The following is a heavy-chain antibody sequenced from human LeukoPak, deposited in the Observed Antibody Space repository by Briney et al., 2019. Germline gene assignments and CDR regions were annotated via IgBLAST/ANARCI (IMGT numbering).Heavy chain of an antibody. Sequence: GGSLRLSCAASGFKIDDYDMSWLRQAPGKELEWVSGISWNSVNTAHADSVKGRFTISRDNAKNSLFLQVHSLRADDAAFYYCAREGIYCVNGVCYLDYWRGATMVSVSS. V-gene: IGHV3-20*04. J-gene: IGHJ4*02. CDR1: GFKIDDYD. D-gene: IGHD2-8*01. CDR3: AREGIYCVNGVCYLDY. CDR2: ISWNSVNT.